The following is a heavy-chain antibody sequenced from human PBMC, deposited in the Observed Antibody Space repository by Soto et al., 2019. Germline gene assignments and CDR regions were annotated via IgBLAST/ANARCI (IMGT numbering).Heavy chain of an antibody. CDR2: ISSSGRT. CDR1: GDSVSSDSYY. Sequence: KTSETLSLTCSVSGDSVSSDSYYWTWIRQPPGKGLEWIGYISSSGRTNHNPSLMSRVTISLDTSSNQFSLELTSVTAADTAIYYCARDIRGYSRAFDYWGQGTLVTVSS. CDR3: ARDIRGYSRAFDY. D-gene: IGHD5-18*01. J-gene: IGHJ4*02. V-gene: IGHV4-61*01.